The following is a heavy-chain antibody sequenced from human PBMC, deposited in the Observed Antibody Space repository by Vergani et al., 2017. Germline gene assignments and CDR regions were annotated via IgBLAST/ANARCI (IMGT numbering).Heavy chain of an antibody. D-gene: IGHD4-17*01. V-gene: IGHV3-9*01. CDR2: ISWNSGSI. CDR3: AKVPTTTVLNWFDP. CDR1: GFTFDDYA. J-gene: IGHJ5*02. Sequence: EVQLVESGGGLVQPGRSLRLSCAASGFTFDDYAMHWVRQAPGKGLEWVSGISWNSGSIGYADSVKGRFTISRYNAKNSLYLQMNSLRAEDTAVYYCAKVPTTTVLNWFDPWGQGTLVTVSS.